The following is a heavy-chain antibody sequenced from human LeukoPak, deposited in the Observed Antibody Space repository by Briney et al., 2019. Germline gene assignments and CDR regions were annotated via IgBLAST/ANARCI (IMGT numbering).Heavy chain of an antibody. CDR3: AKGRAQYCSSTSCYAFDY. Sequence: PGGSLRLSCAASGFTFSGYWMSWVRQAPGKGLEWVAVIWYDGSNKYYADSVKGRFTISRDNSKNTLYLQMNSLRAEDTAVYYCAKGRAQYCSSTSCYAFDYWGQGTLVTVSS. V-gene: IGHV3-33*06. J-gene: IGHJ4*02. CDR1: GFTFSGYW. CDR2: IWYDGSNK. D-gene: IGHD2-2*01.